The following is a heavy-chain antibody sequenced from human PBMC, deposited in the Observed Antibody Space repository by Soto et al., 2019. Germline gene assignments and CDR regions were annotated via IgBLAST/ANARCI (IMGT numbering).Heavy chain of an antibody. J-gene: IGHJ4*02. Sequence: DVQLVESGGGLVKQGGSLRLSCVASGPTFSTYGMNWIRQTPGKGLEWVSSITSSGSYIHYADSVQGRFTVSRDNAKNSMYLQMNSLRVEDTAGYFCAIDESAGSSTSNWGQGTLVTVSS. CDR1: GPTFSTYG. D-gene: IGHD2-2*01. V-gene: IGHV3-21*01. CDR2: ITSSGSYI. CDR3: AIDESAGSSTSN.